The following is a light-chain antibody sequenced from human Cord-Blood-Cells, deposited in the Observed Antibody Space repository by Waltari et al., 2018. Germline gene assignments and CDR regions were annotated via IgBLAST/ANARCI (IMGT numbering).Light chain of an antibody. Sequence: QSALTQPASVSGSPGQSITISCTGTSSDVGGYNDVSWYQQHPGKAPKLMIYDVSKRPSGVSNRFSGSNSGNTASLTISGLQAEDEADYYCSSYTSSSTLVFGGGTKLTVL. CDR2: DVS. CDR3: SSYTSSSTLV. V-gene: IGLV2-14*01. CDR1: SSDVGGYND. J-gene: IGLJ3*02.